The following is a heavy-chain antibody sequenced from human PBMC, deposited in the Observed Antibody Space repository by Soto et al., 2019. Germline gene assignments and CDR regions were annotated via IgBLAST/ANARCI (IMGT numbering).Heavy chain of an antibody. D-gene: IGHD6-19*01. CDR3: ARERAVAGFDY. V-gene: IGHV1-8*01. CDR2: MNPNSCNT. J-gene: IGHJ4*02. CDR1: GYTFTSYD. Sequence: QVQLVQSGAEVKKPGASVKVSCKASGYTFTSYDINWVRQATGQGLEWMGWMNPNSCNTGYAQKLQGRVTMTRNTSRSTAYMELSSLRSADTAVYDCARERAVAGFDYWGQRTLVTVSS.